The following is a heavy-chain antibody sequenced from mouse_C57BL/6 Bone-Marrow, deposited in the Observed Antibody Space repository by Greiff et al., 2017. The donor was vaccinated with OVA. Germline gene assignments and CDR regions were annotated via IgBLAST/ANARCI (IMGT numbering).Heavy chain of an antibody. V-gene: IGHV5-6*01. D-gene: IGHD2-3*01. CDR3: ARAGGGYYEIAY. J-gene: IGHJ3*01. Sequence: EVMLVESGGDLVKPGGSLKLSCAASGFTFSSYGMSWVRQTPDKRLEWVATISSGGSYTYYPDSVKGRFTISRDNAKNTRYLQISSLESEGTAMYYCARAGGGYYEIAYWGQGTLVTVSA. CDR1: GFTFSSYG. CDR2: ISSGGSYT.